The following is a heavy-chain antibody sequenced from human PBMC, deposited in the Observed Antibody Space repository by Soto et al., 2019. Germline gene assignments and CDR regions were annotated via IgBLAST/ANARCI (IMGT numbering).Heavy chain of an antibody. Sequence: QVHLVQAGAELKKPGASVKVSCKAPGYTFTSYGISWVRQAPGQGLEWMGWISVYNGDPNNAQQLQGRVTMTTDTPTTTAYMEVRSQGYADTAVYYCTREAPYRGRSYGADFWGQGTLVTVPS. CDR3: TREAPYRGRSYGADF. CDR2: ISVYNGDP. D-gene: IGHD4-17*01. V-gene: IGHV1-18*01. CDR1: GYTFTSYG. J-gene: IGHJ4*02.